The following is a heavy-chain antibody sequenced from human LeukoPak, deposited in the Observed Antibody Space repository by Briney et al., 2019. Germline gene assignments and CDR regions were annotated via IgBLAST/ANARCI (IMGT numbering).Heavy chain of an antibody. D-gene: IGHD3-16*01. V-gene: IGHV1-2*02. Sequence: ASVKVSCKASEYTFTGYYMFWVRQAPGQGVEWMGWINSNSGVTKYSQKFQGRVTMTRDTSISTAYMELSRLKSGDTAVYYCARVDWGSGVMDYWGQGTLVTVSS. J-gene: IGHJ4*02. CDR1: EYTFTGYY. CDR3: ARVDWGSGVMDY. CDR2: INSNSGVT.